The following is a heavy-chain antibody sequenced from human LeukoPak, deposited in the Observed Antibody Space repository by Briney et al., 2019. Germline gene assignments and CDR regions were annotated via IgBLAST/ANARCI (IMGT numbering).Heavy chain of an antibody. CDR1: GGTFSSYA. V-gene: IGHV1-69*13. CDR2: IIPIFGTA. J-gene: IGHJ4*02. CDR3: ARDRDSVYDFGY. D-gene: IGHD5/OR15-5a*01. Sequence: EASVKVSCKASGGTFSSYAISWVRQAPGQGLEWMGGIIPIFGTANYAQKFQGRGTITADESTSTAYMELSSLRSEDTAVYYCARDRDSVYDFGYWGQGTLVTVSS.